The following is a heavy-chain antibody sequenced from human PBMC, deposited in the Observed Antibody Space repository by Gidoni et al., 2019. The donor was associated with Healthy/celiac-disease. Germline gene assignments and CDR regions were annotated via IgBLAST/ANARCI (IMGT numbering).Heavy chain of an antibody. D-gene: IGHD3-9*01. CDR2: IIPILGIA. V-gene: IGHV1-69*02. CDR1: GATFRSHP. CDR3: ASAYYDILTGYYAWFDP. J-gene: IGHJ5*02. Sequence: QVQLVQSGAEVQKPGSSVKVSCKASGATFRSHPISWVRRAPGQGLEWMGRIIPILGIANYAQKFQGRVTINADKSTSTAYMELSSLRSEDTAVYYCASAYYDILTGYYAWFDPWGQGTLVTVSS.